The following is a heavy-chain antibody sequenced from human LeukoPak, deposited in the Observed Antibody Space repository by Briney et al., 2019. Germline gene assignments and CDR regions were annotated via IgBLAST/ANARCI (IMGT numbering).Heavy chain of an antibody. V-gene: IGHV3-66*02. CDR2: IYGAAET. Sequence: RGSLRLSCAVSGLAVSSNYMAWVRQAPGKGLEWATVIYGAAETHYVDSVKGPFTISRDNSKDTVYLQMNSLRPEDTAVYYCARDGKSGEMATFDYWGQGTLVTVSS. D-gene: IGHD5-24*01. CDR1: GLAVSSNY. J-gene: IGHJ4*02. CDR3: ARDGKSGEMATFDY.